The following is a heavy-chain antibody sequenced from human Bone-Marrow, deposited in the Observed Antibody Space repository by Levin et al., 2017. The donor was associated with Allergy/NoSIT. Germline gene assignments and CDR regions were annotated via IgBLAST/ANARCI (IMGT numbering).Heavy chain of an antibody. CDR3: AKGLTGYKGVDY. CDR2: ISWNSGSI. J-gene: IGHJ4*02. V-gene: IGHV3-9*01. D-gene: IGHD1-20*01. Sequence: GGSLKISCAASGFTFDDYAMHWVRQAPGKGLEWVSGISWNSGSIGYADSVKGRFTISRDNAKNSLYLQMNSLRAEDTALYYCAKGLTGYKGVDYWGQGTLVTVSS. CDR1: GFTFDDYA.